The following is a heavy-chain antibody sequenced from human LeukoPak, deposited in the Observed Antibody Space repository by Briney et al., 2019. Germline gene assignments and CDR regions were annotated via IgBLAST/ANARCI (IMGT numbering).Heavy chain of an antibody. CDR2: IYTSGST. J-gene: IGHJ4*02. D-gene: IGHD4-17*01. Sequence: SETLSLTCSVSGDSLSSYYWSWIRQPAGKGLEWIGRIYTSGSTNYNPSLKSRVTMSVDTSRNQFSLILISVTAADTAVYYCARSPFGDYGRYYFDYWGQETLVTVSS. V-gene: IGHV4-4*07. CDR3: ARSPFGDYGRYYFDY. CDR1: GDSLSSYY.